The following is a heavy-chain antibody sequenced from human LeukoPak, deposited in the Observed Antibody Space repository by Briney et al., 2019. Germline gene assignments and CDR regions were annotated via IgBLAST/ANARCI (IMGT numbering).Heavy chain of an antibody. CDR1: GFTFSSYG. V-gene: IGHV3-30*18. CDR2: ISYDGSNK. CDR3: AKAASGYSYDQYYFDY. J-gene: IGHJ4*02. Sequence: PGGSLRLSCAASGFTFSSYGMHWVRQAPGKGLEWVAVISYDGSNKYYADPVKGRFTISRDNSKNTLYLQMNSLRAEDTAVYYCAKAASGYSYDQYYFDYWGQGTLVTVSS. D-gene: IGHD5-18*01.